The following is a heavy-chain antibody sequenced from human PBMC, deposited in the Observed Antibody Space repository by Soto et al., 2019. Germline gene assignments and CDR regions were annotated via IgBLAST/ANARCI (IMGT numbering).Heavy chain of an antibody. V-gene: IGHV3-7*01. CDR3: ATSRTFDY. D-gene: IGHD6-13*01. Sequence: GSLRLSCVVSGFTFSSYWMNWVRQAPGKGLEWVANIKQDGSEKYYVDSAKGRFTISRDNAKNPLYLQMNSLSAEDTAIYYCATSRTFDYWGQGTLVTVSS. CDR2: IKQDGSEK. CDR1: GFTFSSYW. J-gene: IGHJ4*02.